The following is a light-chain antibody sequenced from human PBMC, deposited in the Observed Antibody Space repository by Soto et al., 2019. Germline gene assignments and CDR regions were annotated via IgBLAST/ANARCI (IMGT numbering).Light chain of an antibody. CDR2: DTS. V-gene: IGKV3-20*01. CDR3: QQYGSSPWT. Sequence: EIVLTQSPGTLSLSPGVRATLYCRASQSVSYRYLAWYQQKPGQAPRLLIYDTSSRATGIPDRFSGSGSGTDFTLTISRLEPEDFAVYYCQQYGSSPWTFGQGTKVEI. J-gene: IGKJ1*01. CDR1: QSVSYRY.